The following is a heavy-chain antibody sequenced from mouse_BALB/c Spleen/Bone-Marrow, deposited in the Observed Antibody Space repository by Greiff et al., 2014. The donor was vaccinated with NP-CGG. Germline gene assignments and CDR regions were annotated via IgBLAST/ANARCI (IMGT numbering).Heavy chain of an antibody. D-gene: IGHD2-1*01. Sequence: VQLQQSGGGLVQPGGSRKLSCAASGFTFSDYGMAWVRQALGKGPEWVAFISNLAYSIYYADSVTGRFTISRENAKNTLYLEMSSLRSEDTAMYYCARGGIYYGNYLANWGQGTLVTVSA. CDR3: ARGGIYYGNYLAN. J-gene: IGHJ3*01. CDR2: ISNLAYSI. CDR1: GFTFSDYG. V-gene: IGHV5-15*02.